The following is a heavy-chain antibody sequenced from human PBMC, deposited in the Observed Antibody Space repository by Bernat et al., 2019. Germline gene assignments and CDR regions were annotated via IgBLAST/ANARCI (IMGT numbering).Heavy chain of an antibody. CDR3: ASPWGQYSSSAAGNLVPHN. Sequence: EVQLVESGGGLVKPGGSLRLSCAASGFTFSSYSMNWVRQAPGKGLEWVSSISSSSSYIYYADSVKGRFTISRDNAKNSLYLQMNSLRAEDTAVYYCASPWGQYSSSAAGNLVPHNWGQGTLVTVSS. CDR1: GFTFSSYS. D-gene: IGHD6-6*01. V-gene: IGHV3-21*01. J-gene: IGHJ4*02. CDR2: ISSSSSYI.